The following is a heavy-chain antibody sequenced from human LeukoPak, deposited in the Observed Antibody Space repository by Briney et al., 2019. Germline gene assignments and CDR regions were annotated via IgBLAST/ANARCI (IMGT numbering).Heavy chain of an antibody. J-gene: IGHJ5*02. CDR1: GFTFSNYT. CDR2: IRSSSSYI. D-gene: IGHD2-2*01. CDR3: AKDLEDIVVVPAALDP. V-gene: IGHV3-21*01. Sequence: GGSLRLSCTASGFTFSNYTMNWVRQAPGKGLEWVSSIRSSSSYIYYADSVKGRFTISRDNAKNSLYLQMNSLRAEDTAVYYCAKDLEDIVVVPAALDPWGQGTLVTVSS.